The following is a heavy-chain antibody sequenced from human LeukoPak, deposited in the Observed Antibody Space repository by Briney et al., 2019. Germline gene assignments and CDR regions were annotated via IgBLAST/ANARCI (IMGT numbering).Heavy chain of an antibody. D-gene: IGHD3-16*01. V-gene: IGHV4-39*01. Sequence: SETLSLTCTVSGGSISSSSYYWGWIRQPPGKGLEWIGSIYYSGSTYYNPSLKSRVTISVDTSKNQFSLKLSSVTAADAAVYYCASGYDYVWGSYYFDYWGQGTLVTVSS. CDR1: GGSISSSSYY. J-gene: IGHJ4*02. CDR2: IYYSGST. CDR3: ASGYDYVWGSYYFDY.